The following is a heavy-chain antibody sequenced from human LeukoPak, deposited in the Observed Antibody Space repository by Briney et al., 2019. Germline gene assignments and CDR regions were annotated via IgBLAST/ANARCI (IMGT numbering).Heavy chain of an antibody. CDR1: GFTFSSYA. J-gene: IGHJ4*02. V-gene: IGHV3-23*01. CDR3: VKRKLQLVRGGPDY. Sequence: PGGSLRLSCAASGFTFSSYAMSWVRQAPGKGLEWVSAISGSGGSTYYADSVKGRFTISRDNSKNTLYLQMNSLRAEDTAVYYCVKRKLQLVRGGPDYWGQGTLVTVSS. CDR2: ISGSGGST. D-gene: IGHD6-13*01.